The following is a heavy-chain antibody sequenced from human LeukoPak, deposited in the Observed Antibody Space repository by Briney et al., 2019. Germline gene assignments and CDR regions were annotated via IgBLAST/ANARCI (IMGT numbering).Heavy chain of an antibody. CDR1: GFTFSSCA. CDR2: ISASGGTT. V-gene: IGHV3-23*01. Sequence: GGSLRLSCAASGFTFSSCAMSWVRQAPGKGLEWVSGISASGGTTYYADSVKGRFTISRDNAKNSLYLQMNSLRAEDTAVYYCAKDYVAFYYMDVWGKGTTVTVSS. CDR3: AKDYVAFYYMDV. D-gene: IGHD3-16*01. J-gene: IGHJ6*03.